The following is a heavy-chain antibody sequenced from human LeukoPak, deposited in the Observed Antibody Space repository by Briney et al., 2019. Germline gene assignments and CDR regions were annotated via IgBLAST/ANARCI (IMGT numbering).Heavy chain of an antibody. J-gene: IGHJ3*02. CDR2: INSDGSTT. CDR3: ARRSAAKDAFDI. V-gene: IGHV3-74*01. Sequence: PGGSLRLSCAASGFTFSSYGMSWVRQAPGKGLVWVSRINSDGSTTSYADPVKGRFTISRDNAKNTLFLQMNSLRAEDTAVYYCARRSAAKDAFDIWGQGTMVTVSS. CDR1: GFTFSSYG. D-gene: IGHD6-25*01.